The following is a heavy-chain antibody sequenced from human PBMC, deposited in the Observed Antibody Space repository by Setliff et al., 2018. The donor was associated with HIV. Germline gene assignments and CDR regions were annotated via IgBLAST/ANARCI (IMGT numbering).Heavy chain of an antibody. J-gene: IGHJ5*02. CDR2: IFYSGSS. V-gene: IGHV4-39*07. CDR3: ARGFGSLDP. CDR1: GGSISSATHY. Sequence: SETLSLTCTVSGGSISSATHYWGWIRQPPGKGLAWIGSIFYSGSSHYNPSLKSRAIISVDTSKNQFSLRLRSVTAADTAVYYCARGFGSLDPWGKGTLVTVSS. D-gene: IGHD1-26*01.